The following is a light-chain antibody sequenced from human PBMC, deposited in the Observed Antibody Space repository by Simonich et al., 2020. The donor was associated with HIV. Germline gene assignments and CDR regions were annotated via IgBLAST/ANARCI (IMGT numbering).Light chain of an antibody. V-gene: IGKV3-15*01. J-gene: IGKJ5*01. CDR3: QQFGNSPPSIT. CDR1: QIVTTN. CDR2: GAS. Sequence: EIVMTQSPATLSVSPGERATLSCRASQIVTTNLAGYQQKPGQVPRLLIYGASTRATGIPARVSGSGSGTDFTLTISRLEPEDFAVYYCQQFGNSPPSITFGQGTRLEIK.